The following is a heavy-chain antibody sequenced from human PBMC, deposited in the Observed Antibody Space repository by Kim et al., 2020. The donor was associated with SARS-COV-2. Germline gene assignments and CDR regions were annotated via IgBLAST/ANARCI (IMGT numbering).Heavy chain of an antibody. Sequence: DSVKGRFTISRDNAKNSLYLQMNSLRAEDTALYYCAKGRGYSPLYYGMDVWGQGTTVTVSS. J-gene: IGHJ6*02. D-gene: IGHD5-18*01. V-gene: IGHV3-9*01. CDR3: AKGRGYSPLYYGMDV.